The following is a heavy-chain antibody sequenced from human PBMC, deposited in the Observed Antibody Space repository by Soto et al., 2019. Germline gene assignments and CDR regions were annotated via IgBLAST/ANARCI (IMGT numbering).Heavy chain of an antibody. J-gene: IGHJ3*02. CDR1: GYTFTGYY. Sequence: QVQLVQSGAEVKKPGASVKVSCKASGYTFTGYYMHWVRQAPGQGLEWMGWINPNSGGTNYAQKFQGWVTTTRDTSISTAYMALSRLRSDYTAVYYCARDLCSGGSCYPHTPHDSFDIWGRGTMVTVSS. CDR2: INPNSGGT. V-gene: IGHV1-2*04. CDR3: ARDLCSGGSCYPHTPHDSFDI. D-gene: IGHD2-15*01.